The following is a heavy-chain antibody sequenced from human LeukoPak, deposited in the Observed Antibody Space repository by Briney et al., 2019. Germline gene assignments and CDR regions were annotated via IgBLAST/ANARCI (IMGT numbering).Heavy chain of an antibody. Sequence: GGSLRLSCAASGFTFSSYGMHWVRQAPGKGLEWVAFIRYDVSNKYYADSVKGRFTISRDNSKNTLYLQMNSLRAEDTAVYYCARGYEYYYDSSGLGGYWGQRTLVTVSS. J-gene: IGHJ4*02. CDR3: ARGYEYYYDSSGLGGY. CDR1: GFTFSSYG. CDR2: IRYDVSNK. D-gene: IGHD3-22*01. V-gene: IGHV3-30*02.